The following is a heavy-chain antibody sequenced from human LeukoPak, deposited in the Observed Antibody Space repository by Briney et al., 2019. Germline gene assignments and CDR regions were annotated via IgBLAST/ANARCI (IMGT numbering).Heavy chain of an antibody. D-gene: IGHD1-20*01. CDR2: TRNKANSYTT. CDR1: GFTFSDHY. CDR3: ARAGSISGKWYHDY. J-gene: IGHJ4*02. V-gene: IGHV3-72*01. Sequence: GGSLRLSCAASGFTFSDHYMDWVRQAPGKGLEWVGRTRNKANSYTTEYAASVKGRFTISRDDSKNSLDLQMNSMKTEDTAVYYCARAGSISGKWYHDYWGQGTLVTVSS.